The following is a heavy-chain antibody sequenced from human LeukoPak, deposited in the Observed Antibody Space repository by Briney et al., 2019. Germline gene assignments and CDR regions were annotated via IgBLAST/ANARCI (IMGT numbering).Heavy chain of an antibody. CDR3: AIGYYGYYYYMDV. V-gene: IGHV1-24*01. J-gene: IGHJ6*03. D-gene: IGHD3-10*01. CDR1: GYTLTELS. CDR2: FDPEDGET. Sequence: ASVKVSCKVSGYTLTELSMHWVRQAPGKGLEWMGGFDPEDGETIYAQKFQGRVTMTEDTSTDTVYMELSSLRSEDTAVYYCAIGYYGYYYYMDVWGKGTTVTVSS.